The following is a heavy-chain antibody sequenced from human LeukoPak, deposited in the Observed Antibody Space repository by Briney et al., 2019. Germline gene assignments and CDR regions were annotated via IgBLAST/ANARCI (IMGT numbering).Heavy chain of an antibody. Sequence: PGGSLRLSCAASGFTFDDHGMHWVRQAPGKGLEWVSGISWSSGTIGYADSVKGRFTISRDNAKNSLYLQMDSLRAEDTALYYCAKDTGRPTDAITMEDNAFDIWGQGTMVTVSS. V-gene: IGHV3-9*01. CDR3: AKDTGRPTDAITMEDNAFDI. CDR2: ISWSSGTI. J-gene: IGHJ3*02. D-gene: IGHD3-3*01. CDR1: GFTFDDHG.